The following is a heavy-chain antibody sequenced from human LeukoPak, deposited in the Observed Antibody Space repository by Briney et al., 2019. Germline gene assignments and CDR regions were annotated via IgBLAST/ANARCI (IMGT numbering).Heavy chain of an antibody. Sequence: GRSLRLSCAASGFTFSSYGMHWVRQAPGKGLEWVAVIWYDGSNKCYADSVKGRFTISRDNSKNTLYLQMNSLRAEDTAVYYCAREGGDILTGYYNDYWGQGTLVTVSS. CDR2: IWYDGSNK. V-gene: IGHV3-33*01. J-gene: IGHJ4*02. D-gene: IGHD3-9*01. CDR3: AREGGDILTGYYNDY. CDR1: GFTFSSYG.